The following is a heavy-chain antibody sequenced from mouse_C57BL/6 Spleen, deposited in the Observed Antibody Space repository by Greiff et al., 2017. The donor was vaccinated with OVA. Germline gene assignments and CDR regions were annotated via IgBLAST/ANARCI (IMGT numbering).Heavy chain of an antibody. CDR3: ARLGAMDY. Sequence: VQLQQSGPELVKPGASVKISCKASGYAFSSSWMNWVKQRPGKGLEWIGRIYPGDGDTNYNGKFKGKATLTADKSSSTAYMQLSSLTSEDAAVYCCARLGAMDYWGQGTSVTVSS. CDR2: IYPGDGDT. J-gene: IGHJ4*01. V-gene: IGHV1-82*01. CDR1: GYAFSSSW.